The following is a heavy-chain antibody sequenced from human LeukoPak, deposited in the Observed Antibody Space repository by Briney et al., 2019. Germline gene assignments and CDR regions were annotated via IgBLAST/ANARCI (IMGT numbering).Heavy chain of an antibody. Sequence: TLSLTCTVSGGSISSGGYYWSWIRQPPGKGLEWIGYIYHSGSTYYNPSLKSRVTISVDRSKNQFSLKLSSVTAADTAVYYCARLGASRYFDYWGQGTLVTVSS. J-gene: IGHJ4*02. CDR3: ARLGASRYFDY. V-gene: IGHV4-30-2*01. CDR1: GGSISSGGYY. CDR2: IYHSGST. D-gene: IGHD4/OR15-4a*01.